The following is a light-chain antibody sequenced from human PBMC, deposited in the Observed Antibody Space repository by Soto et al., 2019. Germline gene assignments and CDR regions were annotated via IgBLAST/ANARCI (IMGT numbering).Light chain of an antibody. J-gene: IGKJ4*01. CDR3: QQRGKWPLT. V-gene: IGKV3-11*01. CDR2: DAS. Sequence: EIVLTQSPATLSLSPGDRATLSCRASQSVSNSLAWYQQKPGQAPRLLIYDASNRATDIPVRFSGSGSGTDFTLTISSLEPEDFEVYYCQQRGKWPLTFGGGTKVEIK. CDR1: QSVSNS.